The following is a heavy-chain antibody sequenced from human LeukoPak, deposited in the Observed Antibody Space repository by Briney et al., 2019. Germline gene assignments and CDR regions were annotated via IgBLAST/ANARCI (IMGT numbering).Heavy chain of an antibody. CDR2: IYHSGST. J-gene: IGHJ3*02. CDR1: GGSISSGGYS. D-gene: IGHD4-17*01. V-gene: IGHV4-30-2*01. CDR3: ARAIRDYGGNSAAFDI. Sequence: PSETLSLTCAASGGSISSGGYSWSWIRQPPGKGLEWIGYIYHSGSTYYNPSLKSRVTISVDRSKNQFSLKLSSVAAADTAVYYCARAIRDYGGNSAAFDIWGQGTMVTVSS.